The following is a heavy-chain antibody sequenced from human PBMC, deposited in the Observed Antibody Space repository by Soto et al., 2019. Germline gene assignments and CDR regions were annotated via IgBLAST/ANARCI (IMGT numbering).Heavy chain of an antibody. Sequence: GGSLRLSCAASGFTFSSYAMSWVRQAPGKGLEWVSAISGSGVSTYYADSVKGRFTISRDNSKNTLYLQMNSLRAEDTAVYYCARDPLWGTAMVLWYFDLWGRGTLVTVSS. J-gene: IGHJ2*01. CDR1: GFTFSSYA. V-gene: IGHV3-23*01. CDR2: ISGSGVST. CDR3: ARDPLWGTAMVLWYFDL. D-gene: IGHD5-18*01.